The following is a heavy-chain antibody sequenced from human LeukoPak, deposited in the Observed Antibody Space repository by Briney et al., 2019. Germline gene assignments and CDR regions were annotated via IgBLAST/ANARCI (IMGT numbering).Heavy chain of an antibody. CDR3: AAHPVNYYDSSNIDY. D-gene: IGHD3-22*01. V-gene: IGHV4-30-4*01. J-gene: IGHJ4*02. CDR1: GGSISSGDYY. CDR2: IYYSGST. Sequence: PSETLSLTCTVSGGSISSGDYYWSWIRQPPGKGLEWIGYIYYSGSTYYNLSLKSRVTISVDTSKNQFSLKLSSVTAADTAVYYCAAHPVNYYDSSNIDYWGQGTLVTVSS.